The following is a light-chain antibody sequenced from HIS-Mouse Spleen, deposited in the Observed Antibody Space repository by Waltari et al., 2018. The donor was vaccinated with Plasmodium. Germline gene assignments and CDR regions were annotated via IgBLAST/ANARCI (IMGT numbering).Light chain of an antibody. CDR2: GAS. CDR3: QQYNNWLWT. Sequence: EIVMTQSPATLSVSPGERATLSCRASQSVSSNLAWYQQKPGQAPRLLIYGASTRATGIPARFRGRGSGTDFTLTISSMQSEDFAVYYCQQYNNWLWTFGQGTKVEIK. J-gene: IGKJ1*01. V-gene: IGKV3-15*01. CDR1: QSVSSN.